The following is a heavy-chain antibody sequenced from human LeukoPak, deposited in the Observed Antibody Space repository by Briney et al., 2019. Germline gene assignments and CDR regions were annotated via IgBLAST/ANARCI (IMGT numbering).Heavy chain of an antibody. CDR2: IYYSGST. CDR1: GGSISSYY. V-gene: IGHV4-59*08. D-gene: IGHD1-26*01. J-gene: IGHJ3*02. Sequence: SETLSPTCTVSGGSISSYYWSWIRQPPGKGLEWIGYIYYSGSTNYNPSLKSRVTISVDTSKNQFSLKLSSVTAADTAVYYCARRLIVGATVAFDIWGQGTVVTVSS. CDR3: ARRLIVGATVAFDI.